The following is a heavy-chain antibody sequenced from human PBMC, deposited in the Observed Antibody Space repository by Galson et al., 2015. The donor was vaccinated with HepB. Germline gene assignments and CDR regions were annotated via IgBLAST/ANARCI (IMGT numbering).Heavy chain of an antibody. Sequence: SLRLSCAASGFTFSNFAMSWVRQAPGKGLEWVSAISGSGGSTYYADSVKGRFTISRDNSKSTPFLQMNSLRAEDTALYFCAKFNGNDILTGYFAFFDYWGQGTLATVSP. D-gene: IGHD3-9*01. V-gene: IGHV3-23*01. J-gene: IGHJ4*02. CDR1: GFTFSNFA. CDR2: ISGSGGST. CDR3: AKFNGNDILTGYFAFFDY.